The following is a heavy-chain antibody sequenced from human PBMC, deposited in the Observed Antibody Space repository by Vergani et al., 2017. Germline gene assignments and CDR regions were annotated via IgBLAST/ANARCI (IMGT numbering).Heavy chain of an antibody. V-gene: IGHV3-33*01. J-gene: IGHJ5*02. Sequence: QVQLVESEGGVVQPGRSLTLSCVASGFTFNQYGMHWVRQAPGKGLEWVAVTWYDGNNKQYADSVKGRFTISRDNSKSTMYLQMNSLRDEDTGVYYCARDLRLLYNRFDPWGQGTLVTVSS. CDR3: ARDLRLLYNRFDP. CDR1: GFTFNQYG. D-gene: IGHD1-14*01. CDR2: TWYDGNNK.